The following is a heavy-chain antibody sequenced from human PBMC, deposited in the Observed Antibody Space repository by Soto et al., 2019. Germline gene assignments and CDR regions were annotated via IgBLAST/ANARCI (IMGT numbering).Heavy chain of an antibody. CDR1: GDSISTVDYF. D-gene: IGHD7-27*01. CDR2: IYKSATT. CDR3: ARGPYCLTGRCFPNWFDS. V-gene: IGHV4-30-4*01. Sequence: KPSETLSLTCSVSGDSISTVDYFWAWIRQPPGQALEYIGYIYKSATTYYNPSFESRAAISLDTSKSQSSLIVTFVTAADTAVYFCARGPYCLTGRCFPNWFDSWGQGTLVTVSS. J-gene: IGHJ5*01.